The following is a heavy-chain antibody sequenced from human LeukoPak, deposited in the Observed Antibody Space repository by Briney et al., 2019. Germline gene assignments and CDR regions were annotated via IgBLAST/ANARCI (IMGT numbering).Heavy chain of an antibody. V-gene: IGHV1-18*01. Sequence: ASVKVSCKASGYTFTSYGISWVRQAPGQGLEWMGWISAYNGNTNYAQKLQGRVTMTTDTSTSTAYMELRSLRSDDTAVYYCARASSGWYEGGIDYWGQGTLVTVSS. CDR2: ISAYNGNT. CDR3: ARASSGWYEGGIDY. J-gene: IGHJ4*02. CDR1: GYTFTSYG. D-gene: IGHD6-19*01.